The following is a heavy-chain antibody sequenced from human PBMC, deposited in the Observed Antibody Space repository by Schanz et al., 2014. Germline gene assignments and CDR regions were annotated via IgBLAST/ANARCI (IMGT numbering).Heavy chain of an antibody. Sequence: QVQLVESGGGVVQPGRSLRLSCATSGFTFSSYGMHWVRQAPGKGLEWVAVIWHDGNNKFYADSVKGRFIISRDNSKTTLDLQMNSLRTEDTAVYFCAKSYDTSGYSGFDYWGQGTLVTVSS. D-gene: IGHD3-22*01. CDR1: GFTFSSYG. CDR3: AKSYDTSGYSGFDY. CDR2: IWHDGNNK. V-gene: IGHV3-33*06. J-gene: IGHJ4*02.